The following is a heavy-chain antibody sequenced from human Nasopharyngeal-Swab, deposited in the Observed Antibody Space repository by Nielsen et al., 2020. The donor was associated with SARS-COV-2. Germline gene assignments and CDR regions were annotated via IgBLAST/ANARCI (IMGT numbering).Heavy chain of an antibody. CDR3: ARDPITGPPFCHYGMAV. CDR2: ISAYNGHT. Sequence: WVRQAPGQGLEWMGWISAYNGHTNYAQIFRGRVTMTADTSTNTAYMEMRGLRSDDTAVYYCARDPITGPPFCHYGMAVWGQGTTVTVSS. D-gene: IGHD1-20*01. J-gene: IGHJ6*02. V-gene: IGHV1-18*01.